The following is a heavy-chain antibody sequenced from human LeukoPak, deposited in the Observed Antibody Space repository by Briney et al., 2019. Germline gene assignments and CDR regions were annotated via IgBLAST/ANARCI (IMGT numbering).Heavy chain of an antibody. CDR1: GFTFSSYW. D-gene: IGHD6-19*01. Sequence: GGSLRLSCAASGFTFSSYWMTWVRQAPGKGLEWVAHIKDDGNEQYYVDSVRGRFTISRDNAKNSLYLQMNSLRAEDTAVYYCARDAGRGSGPGAYWGQGTLVTVSS. V-gene: IGHV3-7*01. CDR2: IKDDGNEQ. J-gene: IGHJ4*02. CDR3: ARDAGRGSGPGAY.